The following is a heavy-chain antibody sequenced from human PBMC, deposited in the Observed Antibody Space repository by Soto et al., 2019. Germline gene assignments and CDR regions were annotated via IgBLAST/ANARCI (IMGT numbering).Heavy chain of an antibody. J-gene: IGHJ4*02. CDR3: ARVPTHCTNGVCYDPFDY. CDR1: GGSFSGCY. D-gene: IGHD2-8*01. V-gene: IGHV4-34*01. CDR2: INHSGST. Sequence: SETLSLTCAVYGGSFSGCYWGWIRQPPGKGLEWIGEINHSGSTNYNPSLKSRVTISVDTSKNQFSLKLSSVTAADTAVYYCARVPTHCTNGVCYDPFDYWGQGTLVTVSS.